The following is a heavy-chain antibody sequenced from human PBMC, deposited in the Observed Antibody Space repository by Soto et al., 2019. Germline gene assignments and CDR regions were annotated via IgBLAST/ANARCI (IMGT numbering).Heavy chain of an antibody. D-gene: IGHD3-3*01. Sequence: GASVKVSCKASGGTFSSYAISWVRQAPGQGLEWMGGIIPIFGTANYAQKFQGRVTITADESTSTAYMELSSRRSEDTAVYYCARVKGRPRNYDFWSGYSSGMEVWGQGTTVTVSS. V-gene: IGHV1-69*13. J-gene: IGHJ6*02. CDR1: GGTFSSYA. CDR3: ARVKGRPRNYDFWSGYSSGMEV. CDR2: IIPIFGTA.